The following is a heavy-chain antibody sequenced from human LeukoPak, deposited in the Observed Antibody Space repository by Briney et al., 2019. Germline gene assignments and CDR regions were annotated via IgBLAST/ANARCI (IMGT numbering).Heavy chain of an antibody. V-gene: IGHV3-7*03. Sequence: GGSLRLSCAASGFTFSGFSMSWVRQSPTKGLEWVANIKQDGSERYYVDSVKGRFTISRDNAKNSLSLQMNNLRVEDTAVYYCAKDGGLWVSAHWGDSWGRGTLVTVSS. D-gene: IGHD7-27*01. CDR1: GFTFSGFS. CDR3: AKDGGLWVSAHWGDS. J-gene: IGHJ4*02. CDR2: IKQDGSER.